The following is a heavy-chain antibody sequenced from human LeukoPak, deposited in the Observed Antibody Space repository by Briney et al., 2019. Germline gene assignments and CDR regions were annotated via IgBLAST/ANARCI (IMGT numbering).Heavy chain of an antibody. J-gene: IGHJ6*03. V-gene: IGHV1-8*03. Sequence: ASVKVSCKASGYTFTSYDIHWVRQATGQGLEWMGWMNPNSGNTGYAQKSQGRVSITRNISISTTYTELNSLRSEDTAVYYCARDRGYYYDSSGYYYNSRTYMDVWGKGTTVTVSS. CDR3: ARDRGYYYDSSGYYYNSRTYMDV. CDR2: MNPNSGNT. D-gene: IGHD3-22*01. CDR1: GYTFTSYD.